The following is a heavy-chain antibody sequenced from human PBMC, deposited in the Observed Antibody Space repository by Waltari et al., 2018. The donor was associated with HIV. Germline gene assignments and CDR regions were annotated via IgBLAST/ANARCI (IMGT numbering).Heavy chain of an antibody. J-gene: IGHJ4*02. CDR2: ISGSGGTT. D-gene: IGHD4-17*01. CDR1: EFTFNQHA. CDR3: AKSYGDYLRRYFFDY. Sequence: EALLLESGGDLVRPGGSLRLSCVASEFTFNQHALSWVRQAPGKGLEWVSSISGSGGTTYYADSVKGRFTVSRDNSKNTMYLQMNSLRAGDTAIYYCAKSYGDYLRRYFFDYWGQGTLVTVSS. V-gene: IGHV3-23*01.